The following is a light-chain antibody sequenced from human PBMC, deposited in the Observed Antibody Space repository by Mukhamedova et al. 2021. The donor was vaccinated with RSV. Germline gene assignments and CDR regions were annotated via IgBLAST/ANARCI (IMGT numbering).Light chain of an antibody. J-gene: IGKJ4*01. CDR3: QALT. CDR2: GAS. Sequence: APRLLIYGASSRATGIPDRFSGSGSGTDFTLTISRLEPEDFAVYYCQALTFGGGTKVEIK. V-gene: IGKV3-20*01.